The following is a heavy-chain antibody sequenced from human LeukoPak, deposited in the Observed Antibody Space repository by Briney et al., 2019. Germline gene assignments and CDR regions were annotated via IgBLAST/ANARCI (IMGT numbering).Heavy chain of an antibody. CDR1: GYTFTGYY. D-gene: IGHD2-2*01. J-gene: IGHJ4*02. V-gene: IGHV1-2*02. CDR3: ARDLYRYCSSISCLGVFDY. Sequence: ASVKVSCKASGYTFTGYYMHWVRQAPGQGLEWMGWINPNNGGTNYAQKFQGRVTMTSDTSISTVYMELNRLRSDDTAVYYCARDLYRYCSSISCLGVFDYWGQGTLVTVSS. CDR2: INPNNGGT.